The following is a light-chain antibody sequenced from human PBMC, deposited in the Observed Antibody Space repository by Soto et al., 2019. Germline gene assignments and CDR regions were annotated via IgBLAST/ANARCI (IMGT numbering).Light chain of an antibody. V-gene: IGKV3-20*01. J-gene: IGKJ2*01. CDR2: GSS. CDR3: QQYYSTPLYT. CDR1: QTVSSNY. Sequence: EIVLTQSPGILSLSPGERATLSCRASQTVSSNYLAWFQQKTGQAPRLLIYGSSARATGIPDRFSGSGSGTDVTLPIISVEPEDFVVYYCQQYYSTPLYTFGQGTKLEI.